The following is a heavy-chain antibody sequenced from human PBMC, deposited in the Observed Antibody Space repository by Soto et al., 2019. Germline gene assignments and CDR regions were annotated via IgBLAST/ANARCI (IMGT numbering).Heavy chain of an antibody. CDR2: INHSGST. CDR1: GGSFSGYY. V-gene: IGHV4-34*01. D-gene: IGHD3-3*01. J-gene: IGHJ5*02. Sequence: SETLSLTCAVYGGSFSGYYWSWIRQPPGKGLEWIGEINHSGSTNYNPSLKSRVTISVDTSKNQFSLKLSSVTAADTAVYYCARGLRYDFWSGYLPGWFDPWGQGTLVTVSS. CDR3: ARGLRYDFWSGYLPGWFDP.